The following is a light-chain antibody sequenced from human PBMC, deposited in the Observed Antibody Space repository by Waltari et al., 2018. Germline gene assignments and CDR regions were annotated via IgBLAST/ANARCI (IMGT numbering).Light chain of an antibody. Sequence: SYELTQPSPVSVSPGQTDSITCSGDKLGGKYASWYQLRAGQSPVLVISQHNQRPSGIPERFSGSYSGNTATLTISGTQAMDEADYYCQAWDSNTVVFGGGTKLSVL. CDR3: QAWDSNTVV. CDR2: QHN. V-gene: IGLV3-1*01. CDR1: KLGGKY. J-gene: IGLJ2*01.